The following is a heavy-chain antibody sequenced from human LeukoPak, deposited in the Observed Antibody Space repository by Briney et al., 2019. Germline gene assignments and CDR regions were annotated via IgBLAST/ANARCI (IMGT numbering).Heavy chain of an antibody. J-gene: IGHJ4*02. Sequence: GGSLRLSCAGHGFIFSSYVINWVRQAPGKGLEWISYIGINEDNIYYADSVKGRFTISRDNAKSSVYLQMNSLRVEDTAVYYCARETAHCGGDCYDYWGQGTLVTVSS. CDR2: IGINEDNI. CDR1: GFIFSSYV. D-gene: IGHD2-21*01. V-gene: IGHV3-48*03. CDR3: ARETAHCGGDCYDY.